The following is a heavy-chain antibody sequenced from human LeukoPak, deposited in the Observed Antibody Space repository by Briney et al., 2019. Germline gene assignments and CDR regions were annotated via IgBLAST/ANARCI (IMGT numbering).Heavy chain of an antibody. V-gene: IGHV3-11*06. CDR3: ARVSYGDSGCFDY. CDR2: ISSSSSYI. J-gene: IGHJ4*02. CDR1: GLTVSSNY. D-gene: IGHD4-17*01. Sequence: GGSLRLSCAASGLTVSSNYMSWVRQAPGKGLEWVSYISSSSSYINYADSVKGRFTISRDNAKNSLYLQMNSLRAEDTAVYYCARVSYGDSGCFDYWGQGTLVTVSS.